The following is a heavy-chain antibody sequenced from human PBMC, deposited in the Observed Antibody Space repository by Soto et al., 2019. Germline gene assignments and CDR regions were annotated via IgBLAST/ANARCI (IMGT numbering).Heavy chain of an antibody. D-gene: IGHD2-15*01. CDR2: ISYDGSNK. V-gene: IGHV3-30*18. Sequence: PGGSLRLSCAASGFTFSSYGMHWVRQAPGKGLEWVAVISYDGSNKYYADSVKGRFTISRDNSKNTLYLQMNSLRAEDTAVYYCAKELYDIVVVVAATSVFDYWGQGTLVTVSS. J-gene: IGHJ4*02. CDR3: AKELYDIVVVVAATSVFDY. CDR1: GFTFSSYG.